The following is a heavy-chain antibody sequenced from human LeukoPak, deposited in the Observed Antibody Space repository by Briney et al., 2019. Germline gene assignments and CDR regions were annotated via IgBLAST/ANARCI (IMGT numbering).Heavy chain of an antibody. CDR3: ATELTGHGH. J-gene: IGHJ4*02. D-gene: IGHD7-27*01. Sequence: PGGSLRLSCVASGFTFSNYWMHWVRQAPGKGLVWVSRVNNDGSTTDYADSVKGRFTISRDNARNTLFLQMNSLTAEDTALYYCATELTGHGHWGQGTLVTVSS. CDR1: GFTFSNYW. V-gene: IGHV3-74*01. CDR2: VNNDGSTT.